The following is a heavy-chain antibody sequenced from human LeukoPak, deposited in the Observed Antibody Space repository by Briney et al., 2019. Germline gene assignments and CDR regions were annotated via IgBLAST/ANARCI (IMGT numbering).Heavy chain of an antibody. CDR1: GGTFSSYA. Sequence: SVKVSCKASGGTFSSYAISWVRQAPGQGLEWMGGIIPIFGTANYAQKFQGRVTITADESTSTAYMELSSLRSEDTAVYHCARVLVPAAIRAPDAFDIWGQGTMVTVSS. J-gene: IGHJ3*02. CDR3: ARVLVPAAIRAPDAFDI. CDR2: IIPIFGTA. D-gene: IGHD2-2*02. V-gene: IGHV1-69*01.